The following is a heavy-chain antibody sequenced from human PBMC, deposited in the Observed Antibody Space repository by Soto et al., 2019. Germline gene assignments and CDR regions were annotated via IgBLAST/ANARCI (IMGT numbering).Heavy chain of an antibody. V-gene: IGHV1-46*01. CDR2: INPSGGST. CDR1: GNTFTRNY. CDR3: AMRLGSPRRPTHF. D-gene: IGHD2-15*01. J-gene: IGHJ4*02. Sequence: GASVKLSCEASGNTFTRNYMHWVRQAPGQGLEWMGIINPSGGSTSYAQKFQGRVTMTRDTSTSTVYMELSSLRSEDTAVYYCAMRLGSPRRPTHFWGQATLVTVS.